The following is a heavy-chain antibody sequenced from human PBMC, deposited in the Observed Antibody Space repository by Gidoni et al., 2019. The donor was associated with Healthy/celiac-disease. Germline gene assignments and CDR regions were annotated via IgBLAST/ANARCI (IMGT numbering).Heavy chain of an antibody. CDR1: GFTFSSYG. J-gene: IGHJ4*02. CDR2: KWYDGSNK. D-gene: IGHD3-16*02. CDR3: AREGDYVWGSYRFGVASGDYYFDY. Sequence: QVQLVESGGGVVQPGRSLRLSCAASGFTFSSYGMHWLRQAPGKGLAWVAVKWYDGSNKYYADSVKGRFTISRDNSKNTLYLQMNGLRAEDTAVYYCAREGDYVWGSYRFGVASGDYYFDYWGQGTLVTVSS. V-gene: IGHV3-33*01.